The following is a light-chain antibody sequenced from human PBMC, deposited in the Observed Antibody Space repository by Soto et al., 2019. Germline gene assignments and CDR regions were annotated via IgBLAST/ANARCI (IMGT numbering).Light chain of an antibody. Sequence: AIRMTQSPSSFSASKGDRVTLTRRASQGISSYLAWYKQEPGKAPKLLIYAASTLQSGVPSRFSGSGSGTDSTLTIRCLKSEDFATDYCQQYYSYPTFGQGTKVDIK. CDR3: QQYYSYPT. V-gene: IGKV1-8*01. CDR1: QGISSY. J-gene: IGKJ1*01. CDR2: AAS.